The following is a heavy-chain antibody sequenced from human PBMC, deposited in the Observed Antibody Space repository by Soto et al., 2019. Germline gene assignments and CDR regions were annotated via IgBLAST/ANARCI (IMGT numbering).Heavy chain of an antibody. CDR1: GDSVTSVSDY. CDR3: ARGGGFGYYSYHMDL. V-gene: IGHV4-61*01. Sequence: VQLQESGPGLVKPSETLSLTCTVSGDSVTSVSDYWSWIRQPRGKGLEWIGYIYYSGSADYNPSLGSRVTISIDTSKNQFSLELTSVTAADTAVYYCARGGGFGYYSYHMDLWGQGTTVTVSS. D-gene: IGHD1-26*01. CDR2: IYYSGSA. J-gene: IGHJ6*02.